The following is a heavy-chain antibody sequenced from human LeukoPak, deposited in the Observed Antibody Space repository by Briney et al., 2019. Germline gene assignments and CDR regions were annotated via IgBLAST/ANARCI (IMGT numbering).Heavy chain of an antibody. J-gene: IGHJ5*02. V-gene: IGHV4-30-4*08. Sequence: SETLSLTCTVSGGSISSGDYYWSWIRQPPGKGLEWIGYIYYSGSTYYNPSLKSRVTISVDTSKNQFSLKLSSVTAADTAVYYCAREFRDFWSGYKNQYNWFDPWGQGTLVTVSS. CDR1: GGSISSGDYY. CDR2: IYYSGST. D-gene: IGHD3-3*01. CDR3: AREFRDFWSGYKNQYNWFDP.